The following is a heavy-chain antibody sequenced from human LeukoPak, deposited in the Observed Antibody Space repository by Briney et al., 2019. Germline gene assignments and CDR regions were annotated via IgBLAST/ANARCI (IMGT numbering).Heavy chain of an antibody. CDR1: GFTFSSYR. J-gene: IGHJ3*02. Sequence: GGSLRLPCAASGFTFSSYRMNWVRQAPGKGLEWVSSISSSSSYIYYADSVKGRFTISRDNAKNSLHLQRNSLRAEDTAVYYCARDSISLGQAFDIWGQGTMVTVSS. CDR3: ARDSISLGQAFDI. V-gene: IGHV3-21*01. CDR2: ISSSSSYI. D-gene: IGHD3-3*02.